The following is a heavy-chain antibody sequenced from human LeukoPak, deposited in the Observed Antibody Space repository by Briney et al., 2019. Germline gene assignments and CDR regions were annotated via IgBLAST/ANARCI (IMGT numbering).Heavy chain of an antibody. CDR3: ARSGYHITMVRGVPLFDGGYFDY. Sequence: SETLSLTCTVSGGSISSYYWSWIRQPAGKGLEWIGNIFYSGSTYYSPSLKSRVTISVDTSKNQFSLKLSSVTAADTAVYYCARSGYHITMVRGVPLFDGGYFDYWGQGTLVTVSS. J-gene: IGHJ4*02. D-gene: IGHD3-10*01. CDR2: IFYSGST. CDR1: GGSISSYY. V-gene: IGHV4-59*04.